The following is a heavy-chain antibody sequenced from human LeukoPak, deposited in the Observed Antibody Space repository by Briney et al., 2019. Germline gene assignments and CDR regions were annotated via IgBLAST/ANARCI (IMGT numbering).Heavy chain of an antibody. D-gene: IGHD3-3*02. CDR3: ARGQVEHFDCWFDP. J-gene: IGHJ5*02. Sequence: PSETLSLTCTVSGGSISSGSYYWSWIRQPAGKGLEWIGRIYTSGSTNYNPSLKSRVTISVDTSKNQFSLKLSSVTAADTAVYYCARGQVEHFDCWFDPWGQGTLVTVSS. CDR2: IYTSGST. V-gene: IGHV4-61*02. CDR1: GGSISSGSYY.